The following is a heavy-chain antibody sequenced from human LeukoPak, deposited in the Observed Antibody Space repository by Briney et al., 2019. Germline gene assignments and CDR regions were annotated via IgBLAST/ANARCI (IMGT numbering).Heavy chain of an antibody. V-gene: IGHV3-74*01. Sequence: GGSLRLSCAASGFIFSNYWMHWVRQAPGKGLVWVSRKTDGSTITYADSVKGRFTISRDNAMNTLYLQMNSLKTEDTAVYYCTSTFHSDSAFNRWGQGSLVIVSS. CDR2: KTDGSTI. CDR3: TSTFHSDSAFNR. CDR1: GFIFSNYW. D-gene: IGHD3-22*01. J-gene: IGHJ1*01.